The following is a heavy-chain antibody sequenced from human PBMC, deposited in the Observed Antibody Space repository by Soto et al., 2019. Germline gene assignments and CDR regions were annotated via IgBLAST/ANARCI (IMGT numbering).Heavy chain of an antibody. J-gene: IGHJ4*02. V-gene: IGHV3-23*01. Sequence: GGSLRLSCAASGFTFSSYAMSWVRQAPGKGLEWVSAISGSGGSTYYADSVKGRFTISGDNSKKTLYLQMSSLRADDSAVYFCARGSKDSYPGSRIFDFWGRGTLVTVSS. CDR2: ISGSGGST. CDR3: ARGSKDSYPGSRIFDF. CDR1: GFTFSSYA. D-gene: IGHD3-10*01.